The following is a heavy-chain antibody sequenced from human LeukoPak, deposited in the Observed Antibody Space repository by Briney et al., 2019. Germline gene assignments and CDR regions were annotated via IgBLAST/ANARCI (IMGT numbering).Heavy chain of an antibody. Sequence: AGSLRLSCAASGFTFSNYAMSWVRQAPGKGLEWVSVISPSGSAYNADPVKGRFTISRDNSKDTVYLQMDSLRAEDTATYYCAKSRSAMVRGVIEYWGQGTLVTVSS. CDR3: AKSRSAMVRGVIEY. CDR2: ISPSGSA. CDR1: GFTFSNYA. D-gene: IGHD3-10*01. V-gene: IGHV3-23*01. J-gene: IGHJ4*02.